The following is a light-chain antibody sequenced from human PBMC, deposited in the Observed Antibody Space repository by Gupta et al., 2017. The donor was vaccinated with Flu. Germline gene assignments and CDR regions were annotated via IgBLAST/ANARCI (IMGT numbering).Light chain of an antibody. J-gene: IGKJ2*01. Sequence: DIVLTLPPLYSPVPLGQPASISCRASQSIVHGDGSTYLSWLQQRPGQPPRLLIYKISNRLSGVPDRFSGSGSGTDFALKISRVEAEDVGVYYCMQYTRLPHTFGQGTKLEIK. CDR2: KIS. CDR1: QSIVHGDGSTY. V-gene: IGKV2-24*01. CDR3: MQYTRLPHT.